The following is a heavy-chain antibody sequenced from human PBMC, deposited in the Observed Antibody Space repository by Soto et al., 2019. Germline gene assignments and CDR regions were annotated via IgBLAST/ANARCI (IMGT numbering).Heavy chain of an antibody. CDR2: IIPIFGTA. J-gene: IGHJ6*02. Sequence: SVKVSCKASGGTFSSYAISWVRQAPGQGLEWMGGIIPIFGTANYAQKFQGRVTITADESTSTAYMELSSLRSEDTAVYYCASTWIQLWFSSYYYCMDVWGQGTTVTVSS. D-gene: IGHD5-18*01. CDR1: GGTFSSYA. V-gene: IGHV1-69*13. CDR3: ASTWIQLWFSSYYYCMDV.